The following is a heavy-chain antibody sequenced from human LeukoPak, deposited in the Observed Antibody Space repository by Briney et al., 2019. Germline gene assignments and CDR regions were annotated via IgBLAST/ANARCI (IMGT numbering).Heavy chain of an antibody. Sequence: ASVKVSCKASGYTFTSYYLHWMRQAPGQGLEWMGMINPSGGVSNYAQKFQGRGTMTRDTSTSTAYMEVSSLRSEDTAVYYCAGVRGYDYVWGTHSPHDNSPYDDAFDVWGKGITVTVSS. J-gene: IGHJ3*01. D-gene: IGHD3-16*01. V-gene: IGHV1-46*01. CDR1: GYTFTSYY. CDR3: AGVRGYDYVWGTHSPHDNSPYDDAFDV. CDR2: INPSGGVS.